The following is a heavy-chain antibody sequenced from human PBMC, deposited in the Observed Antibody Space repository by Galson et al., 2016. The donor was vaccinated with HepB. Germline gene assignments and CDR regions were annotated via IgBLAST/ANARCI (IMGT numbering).Heavy chain of an antibody. CDR1: GITLRYA. D-gene: IGHD3-22*01. CDR2: ISGSGGST. V-gene: IGHV3-23*01. J-gene: IGHJ4*02. Sequence: SLRLSCAASGITLRYAWMSWVRQAPGKGLEWVSAISGSGGSTYYADSVKGRFTISRDNSKNTLYLQMNSLRPEDTAVYYCANGGYYNFDQWGQGTLVTVSS. CDR3: ANGGYYNFDQ.